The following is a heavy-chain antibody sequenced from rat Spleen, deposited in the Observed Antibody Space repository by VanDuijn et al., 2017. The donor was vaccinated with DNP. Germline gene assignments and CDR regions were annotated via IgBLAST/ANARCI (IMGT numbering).Heavy chain of an antibody. J-gene: IGHJ4*01. CDR2: ITSSGGST. D-gene: IGHD1-9*01. CDR1: GFPFKNYW. CDR3: ARPDILYSAMDA. Sequence: EVQLVESGGDLVQPGRSLTLSCVASGFPFKNYWMTWIRQVPGKGLEWVASITSSGGSTYYPDSVKGRFTIPRDNARNTLYLQMNSLRSEDTATYYCARPDILYSAMDAWGQGTSVTVSA. V-gene: IGHV5-31*01.